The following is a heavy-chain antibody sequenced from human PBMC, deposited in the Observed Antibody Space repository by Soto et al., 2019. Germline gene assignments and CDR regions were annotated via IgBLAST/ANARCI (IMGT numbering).Heavy chain of an antibody. J-gene: IGHJ6*02. V-gene: IGHV1-69*01. CDR1: GGTFSSYA. CDR2: IMPIFGTA. Sequence: QVQLVQSGAEVKKPGSSVKVSCKASGGTFSSYAISWVRQAPGQGLEWMGGIMPIFGTANYAQKFQGRVTITADESTSTAYMELSSLRSEDTAVYYCACLRSPHYYYYYGMDVWGQGTTVTVSS. CDR3: ACLRSPHYYYYYGMDV.